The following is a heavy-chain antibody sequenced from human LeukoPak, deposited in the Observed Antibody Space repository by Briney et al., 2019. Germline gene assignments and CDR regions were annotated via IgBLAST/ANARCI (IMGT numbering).Heavy chain of an antibody. J-gene: IGHJ4*01. CDR3: AKDYRDFWSGYYGYFDF. Sequence: PGGSLRLSCAASGFTFSSYGMNWVRQAPGKGLECVSGISGSGTTTPYADSVKGRFTISRDNSKNTLYLQMNSLRAEDTAAYYCAKDYRDFWSGYYGYFDFWGHGTRVTVSS. D-gene: IGHD3-3*01. CDR2: ISGSGTTT. V-gene: IGHV3-23*01. CDR1: GFTFSSYG.